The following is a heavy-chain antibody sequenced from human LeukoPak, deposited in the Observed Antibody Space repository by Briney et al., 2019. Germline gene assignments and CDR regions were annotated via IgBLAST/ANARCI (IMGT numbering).Heavy chain of an antibody. J-gene: IGHJ4*02. Sequence: SETLSLTCAVYDGSLSGYYWSWIRQPPGKGLEWIGEINHSGSTNYNPSLKSRVTISVDTSKNQFSLKLSSVTAADTAVYYCARRQPPYYGSGSYYFDYWGQGTLVTVSS. D-gene: IGHD3-10*01. V-gene: IGHV4-34*01. CDR3: ARRQPPYYGSGSYYFDY. CDR2: INHSGST. CDR1: DGSLSGYY.